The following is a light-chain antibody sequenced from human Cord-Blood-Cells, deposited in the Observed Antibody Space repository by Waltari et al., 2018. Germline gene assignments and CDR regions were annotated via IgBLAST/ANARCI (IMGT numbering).Light chain of an antibody. CDR3: QAWDSSTVV. Sequence: SYELTQQHSVSVSPGQPASITCSGDNLGDKYACWYQQKPGQSPVLVIYQDNKRPSGIPERFSGSNSGNTATLTISGTQAMDEADYYCQAWDSSTVVFGGGTKLTVL. J-gene: IGLJ2*01. V-gene: IGLV3-1*01. CDR2: QDN. CDR1: NLGDKY.